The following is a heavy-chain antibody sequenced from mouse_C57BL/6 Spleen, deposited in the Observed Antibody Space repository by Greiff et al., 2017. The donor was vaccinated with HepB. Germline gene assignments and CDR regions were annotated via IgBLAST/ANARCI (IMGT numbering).Heavy chain of an antibody. CDR3: ARSVYWDY. Sequence: QVQLKESGPELVKPGASVKISCKASGYAFSSSWMNWVKQRPGKGLEWIGRIYPGDGDTNYNGKFKGKATLTADKSSSTAYMQLSSLTSEDSAVYFCARSVYWDYWGQGTTLTVSS. D-gene: IGHD1-1*01. CDR2: IYPGDGDT. V-gene: IGHV1-82*01. J-gene: IGHJ2*01. CDR1: GYAFSSSW.